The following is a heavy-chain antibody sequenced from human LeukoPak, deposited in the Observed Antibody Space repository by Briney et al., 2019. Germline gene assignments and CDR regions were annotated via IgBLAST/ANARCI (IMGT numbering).Heavy chain of an antibody. J-gene: IGHJ4*02. D-gene: IGHD6-13*01. CDR2: ISGGGGST. CDR3: AREGGSCTSNSCSDYFDY. CDR1: GFTFARHA. V-gene: IGHV3-23*01. Sequence: GGPLRLSCAGSGFTFARHALTWVRQAPGMGLEWVSTISGGGGSTHYADSVKGRFTISRDNSKDTVFLQMNNLRAEDTAIYYCAREGGSCTSNSCSDYFDYWGQGTLVTVSP.